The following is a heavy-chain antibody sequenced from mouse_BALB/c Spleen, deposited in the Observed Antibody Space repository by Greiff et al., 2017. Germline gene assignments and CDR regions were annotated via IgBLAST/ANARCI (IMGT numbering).Heavy chain of an antibody. CDR3: TRITTAPYYAMDY. V-gene: IGHV1-5*01. CDR2: IYPGNSDT. D-gene: IGHD1-2*01. CDR1: GYTFTSYW. J-gene: IGHJ4*01. Sequence: EVQLQQSGTVLARPGASVKMSCKASGYTFTSYWMHWVKQRPGQGLEWIGAIYPGNSDTSYNQKFKGKAKLTAVTSTSTAYMELSSLTNEDSAVYYCTRITTAPYYAMDYWGQGTSVTVSS.